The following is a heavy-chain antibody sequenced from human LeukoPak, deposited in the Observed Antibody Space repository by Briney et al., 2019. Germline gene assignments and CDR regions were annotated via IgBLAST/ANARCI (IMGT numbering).Heavy chain of an antibody. D-gene: IGHD2-2*01. CDR1: GYIFSNYW. V-gene: IGHV5-10-1*01. CDR2: IDPSDSYT. J-gene: IGHJ4*02. CDR3: ASGTRYCTSTSCQGGYYFDN. Sequence: GESLRISCKGSGYIFSNYWISWVRQVPGQGLEWMGRIDPSDSYTNYGPSFQGHVTISADKSISTAYLQWSSLKASDTAMYYCASGTRYCTSTSCQGGYYFDNWGQGTPVTVSS.